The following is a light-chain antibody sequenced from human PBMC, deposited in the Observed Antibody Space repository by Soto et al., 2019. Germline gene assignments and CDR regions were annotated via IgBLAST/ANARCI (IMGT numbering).Light chain of an antibody. CDR3: AAWDDSLSAWV. Sequence: QDVVTQPPSASGTPGQRVTISCSGSSSTIGTNYVYWYQQLPGTAPKLLIYRNNQRSSGVPDRFSGSKSGTSASLAISGLRSEDEADYYCAAWDDSLSAWVFGGGTKLTVL. V-gene: IGLV1-47*01. CDR1: SSTIGTNY. J-gene: IGLJ3*02. CDR2: RNN.